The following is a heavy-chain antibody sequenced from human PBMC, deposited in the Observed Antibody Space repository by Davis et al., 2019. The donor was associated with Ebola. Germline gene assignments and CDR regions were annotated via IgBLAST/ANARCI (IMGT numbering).Heavy chain of an antibody. V-gene: IGHV1-69*02. CDR2: IIPILGIA. J-gene: IGHJ6*04. D-gene: IGHD3-22*01. CDR3: ARFHYYDSSGYYYYYGMDV. Sequence: SVKVSCKASGGTFSSYTISWVRQAPGQGLEWMGRIIPILGIANYAQKFQGRVTITADKSTSTAYMELSSLRSEDTAVYYCARFHYYDSSGYYYYYGMDVWGKGTTVTVSS. CDR1: GGTFSSYT.